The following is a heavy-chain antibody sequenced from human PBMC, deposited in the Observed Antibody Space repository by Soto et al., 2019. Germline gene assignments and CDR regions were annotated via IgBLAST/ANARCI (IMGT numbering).Heavy chain of an antibody. J-gene: IGHJ6*02. V-gene: IGHV4-34*01. CDR2: INHSGST. CDR1: GGSFSGYY. Sequence: SETLSLTCAVYGGSFSGYYWSWIRQPPGKGLEWIGEINHSGSTNYNPSLKSRVTISVDTSKNQFSLKLSSVTAADTAVYYCARGKDCSSTSCYYYYGMDVWGQGTTVTVYS. D-gene: IGHD2-2*01. CDR3: ARGKDCSSTSCYYYYGMDV.